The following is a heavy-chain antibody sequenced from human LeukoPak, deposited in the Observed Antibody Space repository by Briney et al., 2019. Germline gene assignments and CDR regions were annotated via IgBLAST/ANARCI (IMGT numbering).Heavy chain of an antibody. CDR1: GGTFSSYA. CDR3: ARLDNSGYDLSGAFDI. V-gene: IGHV1-69*04. CDR2: IIPILGIA. Sequence: SVKVSCKASGGTFSSYAISWVRQAPGQGLEWMGRIIPILGIANYAQKFQGRVTITADKSPSTAYMELSSLRSEDTAVYYCARLDNSGYDLSGAFDIWGQGTMVTVSS. D-gene: IGHD5-12*01. J-gene: IGHJ3*02.